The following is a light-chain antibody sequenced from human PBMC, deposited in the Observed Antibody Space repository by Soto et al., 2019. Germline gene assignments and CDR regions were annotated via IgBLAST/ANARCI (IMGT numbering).Light chain of an antibody. CDR1: SSDVGAYHY. J-gene: IGLJ1*01. V-gene: IGLV2-14*01. CDR3: SSYTTSGNYV. CDR2: DVN. Sequence: QSALTQSASVSGSPGQSITISCTGTSSDVGAYHYVSWYQQYPGKAPKLMIYDVNYWPSGISNRFSGSKSGNTASLTISGRQDEDEAEYYCSSYTTSGNYVFGTGTKRTVL.